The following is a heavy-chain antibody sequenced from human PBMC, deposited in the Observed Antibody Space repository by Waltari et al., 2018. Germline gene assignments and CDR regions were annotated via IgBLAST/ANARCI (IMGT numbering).Heavy chain of an antibody. Sequence: LLEQSGTEVMKPGASLQVSCKISRDDITAHYIHCVRQAPGQGLEWMGWINPNGGATHYAQTFRGTITVTWDTSIITSYMESRGLRSADTATYFCAREYCGGECRLFDFWGQGTRVIVSS. CDR2: INPNGGAT. CDR1: RDDITAHY. J-gene: IGHJ4*02. V-gene: IGHV1-2*02. D-gene: IGHD2-21*01. CDR3: AREYCGGECRLFDF.